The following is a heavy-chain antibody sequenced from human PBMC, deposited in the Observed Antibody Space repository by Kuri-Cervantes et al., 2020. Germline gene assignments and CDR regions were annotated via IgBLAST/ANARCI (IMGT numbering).Heavy chain of an antibody. Sequence: ASVNVSCKASGYTFTSYYMHWVRQAPGQGLEWMGIINPSGGSTSYAQKFQGRVTMTRDTSTSTVHMELSSLRSEDTAVYYCARELGLGYCSGGSCYGGHYFDYWGQGTLVTVSS. CDR1: GYTFTSYY. CDR2: INPSGGST. V-gene: IGHV1-46*01. D-gene: IGHD2-15*01. J-gene: IGHJ4*02. CDR3: ARELGLGYCSGGSCYGGHYFDY.